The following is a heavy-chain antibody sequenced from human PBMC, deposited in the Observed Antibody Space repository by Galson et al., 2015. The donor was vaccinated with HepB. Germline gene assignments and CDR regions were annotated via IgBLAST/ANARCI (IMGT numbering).Heavy chain of an antibody. CDR1: GFTFSSYG. V-gene: IGHV3-30*18. D-gene: IGHD5-12*01. CDR3: AKGGYSGYDCYY. J-gene: IGHJ4*02. CDR2: ISYDGSNK. Sequence: SLRLSCAASGFTFSSYGMHWVRQAPGKGLEWVAVISYDGSNKYYADSVKGRFTISRDNSKNTLYLQMNSLRAEDTAVYYCAKGGYSGYDCYYWGQGTLVTVSS.